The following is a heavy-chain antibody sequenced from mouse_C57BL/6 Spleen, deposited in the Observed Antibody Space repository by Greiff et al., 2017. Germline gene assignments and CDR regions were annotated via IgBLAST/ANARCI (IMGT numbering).Heavy chain of an antibody. V-gene: IGHV14-4*01. CDR2: IDPENGDT. CDR1: GFNIKDDY. J-gene: IGHJ3*01. Sequence: EVQRVESGAELVRPGASVKLSCTASGFNIKDDYMHWVKQRPEQGLEWIGWIDPENGDTEYASKFQGKATITADTSSNTAYLQLSSLTSEDTAVYYCTIRGGFAYWGQGTLVTVSA. CDR3: TIRGGFAY.